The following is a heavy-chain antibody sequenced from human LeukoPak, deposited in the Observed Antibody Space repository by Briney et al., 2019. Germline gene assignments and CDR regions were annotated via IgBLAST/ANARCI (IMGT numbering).Heavy chain of an antibody. Sequence: SGGSLRLSCAASGFTVRNNHMGWVRQAPGKGLEWVSVIDSRDNTYHADSVKGRFTISRHTSKNTLYLQMNSLRAEDTAVYYCARESTPLRGAFDPWGPGTLVTVSS. CDR1: GFTVRNNH. CDR3: ARESTPLRGAFDP. J-gene: IGHJ5*02. D-gene: IGHD5-24*01. V-gene: IGHV3-53*04. CDR2: IDSRDNT.